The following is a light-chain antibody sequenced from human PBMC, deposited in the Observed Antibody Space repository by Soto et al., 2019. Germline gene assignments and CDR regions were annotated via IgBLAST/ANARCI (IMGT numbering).Light chain of an antibody. CDR3: CSYGGSYTFV. Sequence: QSALTQPRSVSGSPGQSVTISCTGNSSDVGGYNYVSWYQQHPGKAPKLMIYDVSKRPSGVPDRFSGSRSGNTASLTISGLQAEDEADYYCCSYGGSYTFVFGPGTKLTVL. V-gene: IGLV2-11*01. J-gene: IGLJ1*01. CDR2: DVS. CDR1: SSDVGGYNY.